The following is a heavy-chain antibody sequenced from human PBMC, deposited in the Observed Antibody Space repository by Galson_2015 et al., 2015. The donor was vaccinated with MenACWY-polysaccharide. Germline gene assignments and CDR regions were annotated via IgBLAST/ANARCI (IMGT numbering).Heavy chain of an antibody. CDR3: AKDFHNYGMDV. V-gene: IGHV3-21*06. Sequence: SLRLSCAASGFRINTYYMNWVRQTPGKGLEWVSSISKSRNDMQYTVSVRGRFTISRDIAKNSLFLQMNSLGVEDTAIYYCAKDFHNYGMDVWGHGTTVTVSS. J-gene: IGHJ6*02. CDR2: ISKSRNDM. CDR1: GFRINTYY.